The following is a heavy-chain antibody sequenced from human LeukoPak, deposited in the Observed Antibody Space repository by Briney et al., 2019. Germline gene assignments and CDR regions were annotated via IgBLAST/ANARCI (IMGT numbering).Heavy chain of an antibody. CDR1: GFTFSSYS. J-gene: IGHJ6*02. Sequence: AGGSLRLSCAASGFTFSSYSMNWVRQAPGKGLEWVSSISSSSSYIYYADSVKGRFTISRDNAKNSLYLQMNSLRAEDTAVYYCARDLVRGRYYYYGMDVWGQGTTVTVSS. D-gene: IGHD2-8*02. CDR2: ISSSSSYI. CDR3: ARDLVRGRYYYYGMDV. V-gene: IGHV3-21*04.